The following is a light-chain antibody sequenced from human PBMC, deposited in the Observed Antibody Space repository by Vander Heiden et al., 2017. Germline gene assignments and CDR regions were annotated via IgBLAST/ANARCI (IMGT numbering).Light chain of an antibody. V-gene: IGLV3-27*01. CDR1: VLAKKY. CDR2: KDN. J-gene: IGLJ7*01. Sequence: SYELTQPSSVSVSPGQTARITCSGDVLAKKYARWFQQKPGQAPVLVIYKDNGRPSGIPERFSGSSSGTTVTLTISGAQVEDEADYYCYSAADNNNVLFGGGTQLTVL. CDR3: YSAADNNNVL.